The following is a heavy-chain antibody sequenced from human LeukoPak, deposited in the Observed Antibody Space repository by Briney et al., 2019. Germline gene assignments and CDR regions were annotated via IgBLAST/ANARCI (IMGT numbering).Heavy chain of an antibody. CDR2: IIPILGTG. Sequence: GSSVKVSCKASGGTFNTYAISWVRQAPGQGLEWMGGIIPILGTGNYAQKFQGRVTITADKSTSTAYMELSSLRSEDTAVYYCARDFPRDIVVVVAATGAFDIWGQGTMVTVSS. CDR3: ARDFPRDIVVVVAATGAFDI. V-gene: IGHV1-69*06. J-gene: IGHJ3*02. CDR1: GGTFNTYA. D-gene: IGHD2-15*01.